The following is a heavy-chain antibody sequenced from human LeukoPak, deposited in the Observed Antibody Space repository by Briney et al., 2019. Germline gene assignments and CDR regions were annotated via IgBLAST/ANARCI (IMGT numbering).Heavy chain of an antibody. CDR1: GFTFSDYY. J-gene: IGHJ4*02. CDR2: ISSSSSYT. CDR3: ARDLSNYDILTGYYIFDY. Sequence: GGSLRLSCAASGFTFSDYYMSWIRQAPGKGLEWVSYISSSSSYTNYADSVKGRFTISRDNAKNSLYLQMNSLRAEDTAVYYCARDLSNYDILTGYYIFDYWGQGTLVTVSS. V-gene: IGHV3-11*05. D-gene: IGHD3-9*01.